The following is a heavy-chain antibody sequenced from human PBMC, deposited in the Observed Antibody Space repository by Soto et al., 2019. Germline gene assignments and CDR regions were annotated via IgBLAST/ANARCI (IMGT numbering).Heavy chain of an antibody. V-gene: IGHV1-2*02. CDR3: ARGLDYYDSSGYFTTYYFDS. CDR2: INPNSGGT. Sequence: XPVKVSNKASGYPFTGYYMHWVRQAPGQGLEWMGWINPNSGGTNYEQKFQGRVTMTRDTSISTAYMELSRLRSDDTAVYYCARGLDYYDSSGYFTTYYFDSWGQGALVTV. J-gene: IGHJ4*02. CDR1: GYPFTGYY. D-gene: IGHD3-22*01.